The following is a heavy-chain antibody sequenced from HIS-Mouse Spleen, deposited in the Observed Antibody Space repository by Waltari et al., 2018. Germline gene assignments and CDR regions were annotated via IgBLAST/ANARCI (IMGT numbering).Heavy chain of an antibody. J-gene: IGHJ4*02. Sequence: QVQLVESGGGVVQPGRSLSLSCAASGFTFSSYAMQGVGQATGKGLEWVAVISYDGSNKYYADSVKGRFTISRDNSKNTLYLQMNSLRAEDTAVYYCARGGITMIVVVPFDYWGQGTLVTVSS. CDR2: ISYDGSNK. CDR3: ARGGITMIVVVPFDY. D-gene: IGHD3-22*01. CDR1: GFTFSSYA. V-gene: IGHV3-30-3*01.